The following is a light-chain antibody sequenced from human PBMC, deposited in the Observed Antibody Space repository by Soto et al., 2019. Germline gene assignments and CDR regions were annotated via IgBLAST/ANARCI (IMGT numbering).Light chain of an antibody. CDR3: QQYGSSPYT. J-gene: IGKJ2*01. CDR1: QSVSSSY. Sequence: EIVLTQSPGTLSLSPGERATLSCRASQSVSSSYLAWYQQKPGQAPRLLIYGASSRATGIPDRFSGSGSGTDFPLTISGLEPEDFAVDYCQQYGSSPYTFGQGTKLEIK. V-gene: IGKV3-20*01. CDR2: GAS.